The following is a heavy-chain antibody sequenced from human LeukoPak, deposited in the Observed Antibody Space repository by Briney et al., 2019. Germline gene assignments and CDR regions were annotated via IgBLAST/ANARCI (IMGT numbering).Heavy chain of an antibody. CDR1: GYTFTGYY. V-gene: IGHV1-2*02. J-gene: IGHJ5*02. CDR2: INPNSGGT. CDR3: ARVYGSGFNWFDP. Sequence: ASVKVSCKASGYTFTGYYMHWVRQAPGQGLEWMGWINPNSGGTNYAQKFQGRVTMTRDTSISTAYRELSRLRSDDTAVYYCARVYGSGFNWFDPWGQGTLVTVSS. D-gene: IGHD3-10*01.